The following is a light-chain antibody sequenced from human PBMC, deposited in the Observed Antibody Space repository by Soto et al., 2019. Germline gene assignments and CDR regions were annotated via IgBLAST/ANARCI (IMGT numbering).Light chain of an antibody. CDR2: DES. V-gene: IGKV1-33*01. Sequence: IQLTQSPSSLSASVGDRVTITCQASQDISNYLNWYQQKPGKDPKLLIYDESNLETGVPSRFSGSGSGTDFTFTISSLQPEDIATYYCQQYDNLPTFGQGTRLEIK. J-gene: IGKJ5*01. CDR3: QQYDNLPT. CDR1: QDISNY.